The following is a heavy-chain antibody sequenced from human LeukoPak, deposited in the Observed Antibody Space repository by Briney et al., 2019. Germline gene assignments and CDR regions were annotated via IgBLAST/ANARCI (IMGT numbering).Heavy chain of an antibody. CDR1: VVIFSIYD. D-gene: IGHD3-22*01. J-gene: IGHJ4*02. CDR2: IIISGSTI. Sequence: GGSLRPSRAASVVIFSIYDMNCGCEAPGGGLEGGSYIIISGSTIYYADSVKGRFTTSRDNAKSSLFLQMITLRAEATGVYYSARDRYYYDSSAYYEIDYWGQGALVTVSP. CDR3: ARDRYYYDSSAYYEIDY. V-gene: IGHV3-48*03.